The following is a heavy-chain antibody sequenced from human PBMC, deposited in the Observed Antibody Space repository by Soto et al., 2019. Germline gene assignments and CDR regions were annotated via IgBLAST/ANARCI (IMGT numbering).Heavy chain of an antibody. Sequence: SETLSLTCTVSGDSITSNSYCWVWLRQPPGKGLEWIGYIYYSGSTNYNPSIKSRVTISVDTSKNQFSLKLSSVTAADTAAYYCARDPGELLQGYYYYGMDVWGQGTTVTVSS. V-gene: IGHV4-61*01. CDR2: IYYSGST. CDR1: GDSITSNSYC. D-gene: IGHD3-10*01. CDR3: ARDPGELLQGYYYYGMDV. J-gene: IGHJ6*02.